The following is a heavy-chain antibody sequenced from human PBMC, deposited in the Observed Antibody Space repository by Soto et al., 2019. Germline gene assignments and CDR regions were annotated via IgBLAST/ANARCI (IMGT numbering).Heavy chain of an antibody. Sequence: GASVKVSCKASGYTFTSYDINWVRQATGQGLEWMGWMNPNSGNTGYAQKFQGRVTMTRNTSISTAYMELSSLRSEDTAVYYCASVNYDILTGYYRGPYYYGMDVWGQGTTVTVSS. V-gene: IGHV1-8*01. CDR1: GYTFTSYD. CDR2: MNPNSGNT. CDR3: ASVNYDILTGYYRGPYYYGMDV. J-gene: IGHJ6*02. D-gene: IGHD3-9*01.